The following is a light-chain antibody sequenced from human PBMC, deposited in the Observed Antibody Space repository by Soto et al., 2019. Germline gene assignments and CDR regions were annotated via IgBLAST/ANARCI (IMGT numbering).Light chain of an antibody. V-gene: IGKV3-20*01. CDR2: ASS. Sequence: EVVLTQSPGTLSLSPGERATLSCRASQSVSNNYLAWYQQKPGQSPKLLIFASSDRATDLPDRFSGSGSGTHFTLTISSLEPEDFAVYYCQQYGSSPPYTFGQGTKLEIK. CDR3: QQYGSSPPYT. J-gene: IGKJ2*01. CDR1: QSVSNNY.